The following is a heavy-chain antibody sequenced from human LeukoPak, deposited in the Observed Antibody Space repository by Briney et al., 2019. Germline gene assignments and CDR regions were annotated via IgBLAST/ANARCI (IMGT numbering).Heavy chain of an antibody. J-gene: IGHJ5*02. CDR3: AGRTTWFDP. D-gene: IGHD2/OR15-2a*01. CDR2: IYTSGST. Sequence: SETLSLTCTVSGGSISSYYWSWIRQPPGKGLEWIGYIYTSGSTNYNPSLKSRVTISVDTSKNQFSLKLSSVTAADTAVYYCAGRTTWFDPWGQGTLVTVSS. V-gene: IGHV4-4*09. CDR1: GGSISSYY.